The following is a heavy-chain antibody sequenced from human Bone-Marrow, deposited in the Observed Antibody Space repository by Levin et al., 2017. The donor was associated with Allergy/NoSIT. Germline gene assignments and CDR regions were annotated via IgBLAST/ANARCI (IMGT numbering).Heavy chain of an antibody. CDR2: ISNTNSPI. CDR1: GFTFSTYS. Sequence: GGSLRLSCAVSGFTFSTYSMNWVRQAPGKGLEWVSYISNTNSPIYYADSVKGRFTISRDNAKNSLYLQMKCLRAEDTAVYYCTRRAALKPGKSDIYYFDSWGQGTLVTVSS. CDR3: TRRAALKPGKSDIYYFDS. D-gene: IGHD2-15*01. J-gene: IGHJ4*02. V-gene: IGHV3-48*01.